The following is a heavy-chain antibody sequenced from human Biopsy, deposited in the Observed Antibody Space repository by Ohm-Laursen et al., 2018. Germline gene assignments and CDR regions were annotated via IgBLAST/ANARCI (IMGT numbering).Heavy chain of an antibody. D-gene: IGHD4/OR15-4a*01. CDR1: GFTFATYG. CDR2: ISSSGNST. J-gene: IGHJ2*01. Sequence: SLRLSCIASGFTFATYGMSWVRQAPGKGLEWVSGISSSGNSTYYAGSVKGRFTISRDNSKNTLYLQLNSLRVDDTAVYYCAKDRRTMRIWYFDLWGRGTLVTVSS. V-gene: IGHV3-23*01. CDR3: AKDRRTMRIWYFDL.